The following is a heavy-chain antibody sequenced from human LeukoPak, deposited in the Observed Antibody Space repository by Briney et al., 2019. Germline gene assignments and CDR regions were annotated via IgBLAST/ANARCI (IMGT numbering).Heavy chain of an antibody. D-gene: IGHD3-10*01. Sequence: GGSLRLSCAASGFTVSSNYMSWVRQAPGKGLEWVSVIYSGGSTYYADSVKGRFTISRDNSKNTLYLQMNSLRAEDTAVYYCASLHYYGSGSYPYYHGMDVWGQGTTVTVSS. J-gene: IGHJ6*02. CDR3: ASLHYYGSGSYPYYHGMDV. CDR2: IYSGGST. V-gene: IGHV3-66*02. CDR1: GFTVSSNY.